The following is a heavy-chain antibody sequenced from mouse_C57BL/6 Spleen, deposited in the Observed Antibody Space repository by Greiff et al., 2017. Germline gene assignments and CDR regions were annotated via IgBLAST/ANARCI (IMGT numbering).Heavy chain of an antibody. V-gene: IGHV15-2*01. CDR1: DSEVFPIAY. Sequence: QVHVKQSGSELRSPGSSVKLSCKDFDSEVFPIAYMSWVRQKPGHGFEWIGGILPSIGRTIYGEKFEDKATLDADTLSNTAYLGLNSLTSEDSAIYYCARSGYYGSSGYYARDYWGQGTSVTVSS. J-gene: IGHJ4*01. CDR2: ILPSIGRT. CDR3: ARSGYYGSSGYYARDY. D-gene: IGHD1-1*01.